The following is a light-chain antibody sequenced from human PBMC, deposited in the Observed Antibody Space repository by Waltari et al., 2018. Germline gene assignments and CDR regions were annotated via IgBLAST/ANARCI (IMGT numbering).Light chain of an antibody. CDR3: MQGTHWPPWT. Sequence: DVVMTQSPLSLPVTLGQPASISCRSSQSLVYSDGNPSLNWFQQRPGQSPRRLIYKVSNRDSGVPDRFSGSGSGTDFTLKISRVEAEDVGVYYCMQGTHWPPWTFGQGTKVEIK. CDR1: QSLVYSDGNPS. V-gene: IGKV2-30*01. J-gene: IGKJ1*01. CDR2: KVS.